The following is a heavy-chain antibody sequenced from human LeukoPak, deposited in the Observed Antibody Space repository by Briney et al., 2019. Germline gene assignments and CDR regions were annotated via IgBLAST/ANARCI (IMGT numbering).Heavy chain of an antibody. CDR1: GGSISSYY. V-gene: IGHV4-4*07. CDR2: TYSSGST. CDR3: ARGTYDSGSYYGHWFDP. J-gene: IGHJ5*02. D-gene: IGHD3-10*01. Sequence: SETLSLTCTVSGGSISSYYWSWIRQPAGKGLEWIGRTYSSGSTNYNPSLKSRVTMSVDTSKNQFSLKLRSMTAADTAVHYCARGTYDSGSYYGHWFDPWGQGTLVTVSS.